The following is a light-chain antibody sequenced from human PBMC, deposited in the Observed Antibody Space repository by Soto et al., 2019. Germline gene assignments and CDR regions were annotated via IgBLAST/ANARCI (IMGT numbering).Light chain of an antibody. CDR2: AAS. V-gene: IGKV1-27*01. J-gene: IGKJ1*01. Sequence: DIQMTQSPSSLSASVGDRVTITCRASQGISTYLVWYQQKPGTVPKLLIFAASTLQSGVPSWFSGSGSGTDFTLTISSLQPEDVATYYCQNYNGAPWTFGQGTKVDIK. CDR1: QGISTY. CDR3: QNYNGAPWT.